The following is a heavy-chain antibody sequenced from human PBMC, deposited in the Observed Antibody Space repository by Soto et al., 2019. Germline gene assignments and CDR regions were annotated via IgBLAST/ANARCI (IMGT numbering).Heavy chain of an antibody. D-gene: IGHD3-3*01. V-gene: IGHV4-31*02. CDR2: IYYSGNT. CDR1: GGSINSGGYY. J-gene: IGHJ4*02. Sequence: SETLSLTCTVSGGSINSGGYYWSWIRQLPGKGLEWIGYIYYSGNTYYNPSLKSRLTISIDTSENQFSLKLSSVTAADTAVYYCARDKKLFGVMTVFDYWGQGTLVTVSS. CDR3: ARDKKLFGVMTVFDY.